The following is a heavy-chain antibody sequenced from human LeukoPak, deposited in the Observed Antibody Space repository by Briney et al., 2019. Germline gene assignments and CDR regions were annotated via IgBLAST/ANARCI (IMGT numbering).Heavy chain of an antibody. Sequence: GGSLRLSCAASGFTFSSYGMHWVRQDPGKGLMWVSRINTDGSSTNYADSVKGRFTISRDNAKNTVNLQMNSLRAEDTAVYYCVREFRIVEAGPFDYWGQGILVTVSS. D-gene: IGHD6-13*01. CDR2: INTDGSST. CDR3: VREFRIVEAGPFDY. J-gene: IGHJ4*02. V-gene: IGHV3-74*01. CDR1: GFTFSSYG.